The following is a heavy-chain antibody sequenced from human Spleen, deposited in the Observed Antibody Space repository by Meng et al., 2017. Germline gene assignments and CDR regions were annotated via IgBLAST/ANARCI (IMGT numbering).Heavy chain of an antibody. D-gene: IGHD1-26*01. CDR1: GFTVSSNE. J-gene: IGHJ3*02. CDR2: ISGDST. CDR3: ARGNGWELLGAFDI. Sequence: GESLKISCAGSGFTVSSNEMTWVRQAPGKGLEWVSSISGDSTYYTDSGKGRFTISRDNSKNTLHLQMNSLRAEDTALYYCARGNGWELLGAFDIWGQGTMVTVSS. V-gene: IGHV3-38-3*01.